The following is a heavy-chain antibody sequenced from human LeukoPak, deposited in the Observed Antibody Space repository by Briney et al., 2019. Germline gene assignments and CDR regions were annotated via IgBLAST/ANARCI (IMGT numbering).Heavy chain of an antibody. CDR1: GGSISSSSYY. V-gene: IGHV4-39*07. Sequence: SETLSLTCTVTGGSISSSSYYWGWIRQPPGEGLEWIGRIYYSGSTYYNPSLKSRVTISVDTSKNQFSLKLSSVTAADTAVYYCARVGMGYCSSTSCSGYYYYMDVWGKGTTVTISS. CDR2: IYYSGST. J-gene: IGHJ6*03. CDR3: ARVGMGYCSSTSCSGYYYYMDV. D-gene: IGHD2-2*01.